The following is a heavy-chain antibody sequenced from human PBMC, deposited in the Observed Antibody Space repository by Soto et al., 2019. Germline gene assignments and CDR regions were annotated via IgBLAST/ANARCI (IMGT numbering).Heavy chain of an antibody. CDR3: ASSSLYGMDV. V-gene: IGHV4-30-4*01. CDR2: IYYSGNT. CDR1: GGSISSGYYY. Sequence: SETLSLTGSVSGGSISSGYYYWSWIRQPPGKGLEGIGNIYYSGNTYYNPSLKSRLIIPIDTSKNQFSLTVGSVTAADTAVYYCASSSLYGMDVGGQGTTVTVSS. J-gene: IGHJ6*02.